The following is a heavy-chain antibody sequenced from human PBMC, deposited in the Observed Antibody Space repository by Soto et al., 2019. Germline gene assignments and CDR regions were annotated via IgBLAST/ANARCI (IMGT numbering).Heavy chain of an antibody. J-gene: IGHJ6*02. CDR2: ISAYNGNT. CDR1: GYTFTSYG. CDR3: AIYDSSGYFTRHYYYYGMDV. Sequence: GASVKVACKASGYTFTSYGISWVRQAPGEGLEWMGWISAYNGNTNYAQKLQGRVTMTTDTSTSTAYMELRSLRSDDTAVYYCAIYDSSGYFTRHYYYYGMDVWGQGTTVTVSS. V-gene: IGHV1-18*01. D-gene: IGHD3-22*01.